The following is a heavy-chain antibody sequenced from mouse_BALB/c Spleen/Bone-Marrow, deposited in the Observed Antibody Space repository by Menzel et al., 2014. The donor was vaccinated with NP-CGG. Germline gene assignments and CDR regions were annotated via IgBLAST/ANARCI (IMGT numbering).Heavy chain of an antibody. V-gene: IGHV14-4*02. CDR2: IDPENGDT. Sequence: VQLQQPGAELVRSGASVKLSCTASGFNIKDYYMHWVKQRPEQGLEWIGWIDPENGDTEYAPKFQGKATMTADTSSNTAYLQLSRLTSEDTAVYYCNEGYGNYGYWGQGTTLKVPS. J-gene: IGHJ2*01. CDR1: GFNIKDYY. CDR3: NEGYGNYGY. D-gene: IGHD2-10*02.